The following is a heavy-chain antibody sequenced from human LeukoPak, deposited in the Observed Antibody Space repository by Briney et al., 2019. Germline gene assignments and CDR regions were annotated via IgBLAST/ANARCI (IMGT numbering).Heavy chain of an antibody. CDR1: GYTFIDYY. D-gene: IGHD3-22*01. V-gene: IGHV1-46*01. CDR3: ARRYYDNSGHSYGYYFDY. J-gene: IGHJ4*02. CDR2: INPRGGST. Sequence: ASVKVSCKASGYTFIDYYMHWVRQAPGQRLEWMGIINPRGGSTIYAQDFQGRVTLTRDTSTSTVYMELSSLRSEDTAVYYCARRYYDNSGHSYGYYFDYWGQGTLVTVSS.